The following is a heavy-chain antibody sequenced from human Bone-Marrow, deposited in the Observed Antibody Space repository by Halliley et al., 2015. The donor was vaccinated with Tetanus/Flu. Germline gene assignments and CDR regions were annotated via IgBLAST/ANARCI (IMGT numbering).Heavy chain of an antibody. D-gene: IGHD3-22*01. Sequence: SLRLSCAASGFTYTRYAITFGSYAMSWVRQAPGKGLEWVSAITGNGDITYYAGSGKGRFTVSRDNSKNTLYLQMNGLRVEDTAVYYCAKRFYSLGYYYDDYWGLGTLVAVSS. V-gene: IGHV3-23*01. J-gene: IGHJ4*02. CDR2: ITGNGDIT. CDR3: AKRFYSLGYYYDDY. CDR1: GFTYTRYAITFGSYA.